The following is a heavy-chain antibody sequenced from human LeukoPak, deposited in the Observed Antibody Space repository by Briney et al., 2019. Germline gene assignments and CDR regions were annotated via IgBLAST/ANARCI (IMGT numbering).Heavy chain of an antibody. CDR2: LDPEDGET. Sequence: GASVKVSCKVSGYTLTELSMHWVRQAPGKGLEWMGGLDPEDGETIYAQKFQGRVTMTRDTSTSTVYMELSSLRSEDTAVYYCARGNGDYLDDHAFDIWGQGTMVTVSS. CDR1: GYTLTELS. V-gene: IGHV1-24*01. J-gene: IGHJ3*02. D-gene: IGHD4-17*01. CDR3: ARGNGDYLDDHAFDI.